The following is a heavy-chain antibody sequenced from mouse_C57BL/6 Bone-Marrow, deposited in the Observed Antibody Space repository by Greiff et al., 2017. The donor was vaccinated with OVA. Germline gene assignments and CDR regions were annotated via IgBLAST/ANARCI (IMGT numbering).Heavy chain of an antibody. CDR1: EYEFPSHD. CDR3: ARYGYLYAMDY. Sequence: EVKVVESGGGLVQPGESLKLSCESNEYEFPSHDMSWVRKTPEKRLELVAAINSDGGSTYYPDTMERRFIISRDNTKKTLYLQMSSMRSEDTALYYCARYGYLYAMDYWGKGTSVTVSS. J-gene: IGHJ4*01. CDR2: INSDGGST. D-gene: IGHD2-2*01. V-gene: IGHV5-2*01.